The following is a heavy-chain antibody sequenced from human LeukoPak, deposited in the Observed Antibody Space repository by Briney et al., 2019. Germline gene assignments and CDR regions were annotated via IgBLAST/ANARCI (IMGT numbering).Heavy chain of an antibody. J-gene: IGHJ4*02. CDR1: GFTFRSYA. CDR3: ARPDTSYYDFWSGSTGGYLDY. D-gene: IGHD3-3*01. V-gene: IGHV3-30*04. CDR2: ISYDGSNK. Sequence: PGRSLRLSCAVSGFTFRSYAMHWVRQAPGKGLEWVAVISYDGSNKYYADSVKGRFTISRDNSKSTLYLQMNSLRAEDTAVYYCARPDTSYYDFWSGSTGGYLDYWGQGTLVTVSS.